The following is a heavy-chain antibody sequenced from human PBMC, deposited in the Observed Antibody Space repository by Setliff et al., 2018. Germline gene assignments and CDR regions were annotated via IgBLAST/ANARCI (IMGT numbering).Heavy chain of an antibody. J-gene: IGHJ4*02. V-gene: IGHV4-4*08. CDR2: IYSSGST. CDR3: AREGFYCTNGVCYRPFDY. Sequence: SETLSLTCTVSGDSIINYYWSWIRQPPGKGLEWIGDIYSSGSTNYNPSLKSRVTISVDTSKNQFSLNLTSVTAADTAVYYCAREGFYCTNGVCYRPFDYWGQGTLVTVSS. CDR1: GDSIINYY. D-gene: IGHD2-8*01.